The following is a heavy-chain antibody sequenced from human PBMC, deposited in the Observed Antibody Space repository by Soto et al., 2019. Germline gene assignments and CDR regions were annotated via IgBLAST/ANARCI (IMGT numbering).Heavy chain of an antibody. CDR2: IKQDGSEK. CDR3: AREEADSSADLIDP. D-gene: IGHD6-19*01. J-gene: IGHJ5*02. CDR1: GFTFSSYW. Sequence: EVQLVESGGGLVQPGGSLRLSCAASGFTFSSYWMSWVHQAPGKGLEWVANIKQDGSEKYYVDSVKGRFTISRDNAKNSLYLQMNSLRAEDTAVYYCAREEADSSADLIDPWGQGTLVNVSS. V-gene: IGHV3-7*01.